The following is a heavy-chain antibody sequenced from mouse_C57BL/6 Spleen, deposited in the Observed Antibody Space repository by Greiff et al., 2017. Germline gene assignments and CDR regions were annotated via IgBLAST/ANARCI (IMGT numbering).Heavy chain of an antibody. Sequence: QVQLQQSGAELVKPGASVKISCKASGYAFSSYWMNWVKQRPGKGLEWIGQIYPGDGDTNYNGKFKGKATLTADKSSSTAYMQLSSLTSEDSAVYFCARKASRDYAMDYWGQGTSVTVSS. D-gene: IGHD6-1*01. V-gene: IGHV1-80*01. CDR1: GYAFSSYW. CDR2: IYPGDGDT. J-gene: IGHJ4*01. CDR3: ARKASRDYAMDY.